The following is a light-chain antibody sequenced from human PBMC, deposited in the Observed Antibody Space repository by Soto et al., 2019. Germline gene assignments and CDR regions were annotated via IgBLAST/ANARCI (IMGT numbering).Light chain of an antibody. CDR2: EVS. J-gene: IGLJ1*01. V-gene: IGLV2-14*01. CDR1: SSDVGGYHY. CDR3: SSYTSGSTYV. Sequence: QSALTQPASVSGSPGQSITISCTGTSSDVGGYHYVSWYQQYPYKAPKLMIYEVSNRPSGISHRFSGSKSGNTASLTISGLQTEDEADYYCSSYTSGSTYVFGTGTKVTVL.